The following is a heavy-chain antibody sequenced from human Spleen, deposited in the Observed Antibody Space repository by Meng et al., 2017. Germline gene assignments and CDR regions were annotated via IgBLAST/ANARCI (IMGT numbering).Heavy chain of an antibody. CDR3: ARGYESSANWFDP. V-gene: IGHV1-2*06. Sequence: ASVKVSCKASGYTFTGYYMHWVRQAPGQGLEWMGRINPNSGGTNYAQKFQGRVTMTRDTSISTAYMELSRLGSDDTAVYYCARGYESSANWFDPWGQGTLVTVSS. J-gene: IGHJ5*02. CDR1: GYTFTGYY. D-gene: IGHD3-22*01. CDR2: INPNSGGT.